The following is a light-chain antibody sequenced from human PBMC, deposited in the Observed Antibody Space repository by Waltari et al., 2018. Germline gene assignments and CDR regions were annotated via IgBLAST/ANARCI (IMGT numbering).Light chain of an antibody. V-gene: IGKV4-1*01. CDR3: QQYYNIPWT. CDR1: QSVLYNSNNKNY. CDR2: WAS. J-gene: IGKJ1*01. Sequence: DIVMTQSPDSLAVSLGERATINSKSSQSVLYNSNNKNYLAWYQHKPGQPPKLLIYWASSRESGVPDRFSGSGSGTDFTLTISTLQAEDVAVYYCQQYYNIPWTFGQGTKVEVK.